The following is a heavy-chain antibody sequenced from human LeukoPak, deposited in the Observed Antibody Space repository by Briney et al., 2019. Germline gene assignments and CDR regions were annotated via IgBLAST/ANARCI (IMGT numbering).Heavy chain of an antibody. Sequence: PGGSLRLSCAASGFTFSNYWMSWVRQAPGKGLEWVANIKQDGSDMYYVDSVRGRFTISRDNAKNELYVQMNSLRVEDTAVYFCATDGGGWIDDYWGQGTLVTVSS. V-gene: IGHV3-7*01. J-gene: IGHJ4*02. CDR1: GFTFSNYW. CDR2: IKQDGSDM. CDR3: ATDGGGWIDDY. D-gene: IGHD5-12*01.